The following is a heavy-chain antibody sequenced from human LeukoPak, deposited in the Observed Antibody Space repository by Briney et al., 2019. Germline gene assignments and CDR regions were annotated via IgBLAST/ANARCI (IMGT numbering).Heavy chain of an antibody. J-gene: IGHJ4*02. Sequence: PGKSLRLCCAASGFTFSNYAMNWVRQAPGKGLEWVSAISASGGSRFYTDSVKGRFTISRDNSKNTLFLLMNSLRVEDTAVYYCAKEMESSTWYIDYWGQGTLVSVSS. CDR2: ISASGGSR. CDR1: GFTFSNYA. D-gene: IGHD6-13*01. V-gene: IGHV3-23*01. CDR3: AKEMESSTWYIDY.